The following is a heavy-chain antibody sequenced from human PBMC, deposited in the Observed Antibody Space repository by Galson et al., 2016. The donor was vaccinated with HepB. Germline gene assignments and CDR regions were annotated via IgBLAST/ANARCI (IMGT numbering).Heavy chain of an antibody. CDR3: ATAPVGCSWNSCYLHY. Sequence: ETLSLTCAVSGGSISNNYWCNWVRQPPGKGLEWIAEIHPDGRTNYNPSLQSRVTLSVDKSNNQFSLKLTSATAADTAVYYCATAPVGCSWNSCYLHYGGQGTLVTVSS. CDR1: GGSISNNYW. D-gene: IGHD1/OR15-1a*01. CDR2: IHPDGRT. V-gene: IGHV4-4*02. J-gene: IGHJ4*02.